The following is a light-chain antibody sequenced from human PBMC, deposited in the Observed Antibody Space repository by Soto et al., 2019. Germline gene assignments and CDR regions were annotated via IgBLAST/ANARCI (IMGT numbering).Light chain of an antibody. CDR1: QSISSW. J-gene: IGKJ1*01. Sequence: DIQMTQSPSTLSASVGDRVTITCRASQSISSWLAWYQQKPGKAPKLLIYDASSLESGVPSRFSGSGSGTEFTLTISSLQPDDFATYYCQQYNLGDTFGQGTKVDI. CDR2: DAS. CDR3: QQYNLGDT. V-gene: IGKV1-5*01.